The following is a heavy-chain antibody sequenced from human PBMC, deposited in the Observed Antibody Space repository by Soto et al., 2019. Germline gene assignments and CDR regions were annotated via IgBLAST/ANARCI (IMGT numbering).Heavy chain of an antibody. CDR2: TYYRSKWYN. CDR1: GDSVSSNSAA. J-gene: IGHJ6*03. Sequence: PSQTLSLTCAISGDSVSSNSAAWNWIRQSPSRGLEWLGRTYYRSKWYNDYAVSVKSRITINPDTSKNQFSLQLNSVTPGDTAVYYCARGFSYDFWSGPSRYYYYYMDVWGKGTTVTVSS. CDR3: ARGFSYDFWSGPSRYYYYYMDV. D-gene: IGHD3-3*01. V-gene: IGHV6-1*01.